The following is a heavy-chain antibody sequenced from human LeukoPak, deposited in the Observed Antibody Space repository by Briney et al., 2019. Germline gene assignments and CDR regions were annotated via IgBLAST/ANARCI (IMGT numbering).Heavy chain of an antibody. J-gene: IGHJ4*02. CDR2: INPSGGST. D-gene: IGHD3-10*01. CDR1: GYTFTGYY. V-gene: IGHV1-46*01. Sequence: ASVKVSCKASGYTFTGYYMHWVRQAPGQGLEWMGIINPSGGSTNYAQKFQGRVTMTRDMSTSTVYMELSSLRSEDTAVYYCARDVVRGWFGEFRTYYFDYWGQGTLVTVSS. CDR3: ARDVVRGWFGEFRTYYFDY.